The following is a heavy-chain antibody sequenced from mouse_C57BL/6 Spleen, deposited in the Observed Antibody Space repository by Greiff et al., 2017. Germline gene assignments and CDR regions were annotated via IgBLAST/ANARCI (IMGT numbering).Heavy chain of an antibody. CDR3: ARAAYYGHGVDYAMDY. V-gene: IGHV1-55*01. CDR1: GYTFTSYW. D-gene: IGHD2-9*01. CDR2: IYPGSGST. Sequence: QVQLQQPGAELVKPGASVKMSCKASGYTFTSYWITWVKQRPGQGLEWIGDIYPGSGSTNYNEKFKSKATLTVDTSSSTAYMRLSSLTSEDAAVYYCARAAYYGHGVDYAMDYWGQGTSVTVSS. J-gene: IGHJ4*01.